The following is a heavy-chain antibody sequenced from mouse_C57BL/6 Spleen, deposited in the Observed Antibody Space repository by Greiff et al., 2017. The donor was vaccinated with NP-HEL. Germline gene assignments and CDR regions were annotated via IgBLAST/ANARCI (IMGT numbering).Heavy chain of an antibody. J-gene: IGHJ4*01. CDR1: GYTFTDYN. CDR2: INPNNGGT. D-gene: IGHD1-1*01. V-gene: IGHV1-22*01. CDR3: ARWGTTVVARGYAMDY. Sequence: VQLQQSGPELVKPGASVKMSCKASGYTFTDYNMHWVKQSHGKSLEWIGYINPNNGGTSYNQKFKGKATLTVNKSSSTAYMELRSLTSEDSAVYYCARWGTTVVARGYAMDYWGQGTSVTVSS.